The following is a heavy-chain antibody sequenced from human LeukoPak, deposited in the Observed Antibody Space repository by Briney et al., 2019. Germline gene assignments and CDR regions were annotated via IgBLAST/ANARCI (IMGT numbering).Heavy chain of an antibody. CDR3: AKGPRRGGKWGLLGDYFDY. Sequence: GGSLRLSCAASGFTFSSYGMHWVRQAPGKGLEWVAVISYDGSNKYYADSVKGRFTISRDNSKNTLYLQMNSLRAEDTAVYYCAKGPRRGGKWGLLGDYFDYWGQGTLVTVSS. V-gene: IGHV3-30*18. CDR2: ISYDGSNK. J-gene: IGHJ4*02. CDR1: GFTFSSYG. D-gene: IGHD1-26*01.